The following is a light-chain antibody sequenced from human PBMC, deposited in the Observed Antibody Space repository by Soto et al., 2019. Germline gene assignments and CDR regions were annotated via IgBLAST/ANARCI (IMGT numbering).Light chain of an antibody. CDR3: SSYTSSSTWV. J-gene: IGLJ3*02. CDR2: EVS. V-gene: IGLV2-14*01. Sequence: QSALTQPASVSGSPGQSITISCTGTSSDIGVYNYVSWYQHHPGKAPKLIIYEVSYRPSGFSNRFSGSKSGNTASLTISGLQAEDEADYYCSSYTSSSTWVFGGGTKLTVL. CDR1: SSDIGVYNY.